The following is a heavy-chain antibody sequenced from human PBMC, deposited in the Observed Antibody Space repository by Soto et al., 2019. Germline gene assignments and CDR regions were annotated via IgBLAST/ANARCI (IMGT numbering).Heavy chain of an antibody. CDR3: ARVRTVFIVVVTAIPYYYGMAV. D-gene: IGHD2-21*02. CDR2: MNPNSGNT. CDR1: GYTFTSYD. V-gene: IGHV1-8*01. J-gene: IGHJ6*02. Sequence: AASVKVSCKASGYTFTSYDINWVRQATGQGLEWMGWMNPNSGNTGYAQKFQGRVTMTRNTSISTAYMELSSLRSEDTAVYYCARVRTVFIVVVTAIPYYYGMAVWGQGTTVTVSS.